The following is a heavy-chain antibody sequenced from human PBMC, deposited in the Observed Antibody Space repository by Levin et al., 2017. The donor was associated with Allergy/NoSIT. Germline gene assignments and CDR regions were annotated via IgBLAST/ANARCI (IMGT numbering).Heavy chain of an antibody. CDR1: GFTFSSYW. J-gene: IGHJ4*02. CDR3: ARLSIAVTGTSPMTPY. V-gene: IGHV3-7*01. CDR2: IKQDGSEK. Sequence: ASVKVSCAASGFTFSSYWMSWVRQAPGKGLEWVANIKQDGSEKYYVDSVKGRFTISRDNAKNSLYLQMNSLRAEDTAVYYCARLSIAVTGTSPMTPYWGQGTLVTVSS. D-gene: IGHD6-19*01.